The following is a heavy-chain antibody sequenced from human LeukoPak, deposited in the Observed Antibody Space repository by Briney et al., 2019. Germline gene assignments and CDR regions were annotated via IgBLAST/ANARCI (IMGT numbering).Heavy chain of an antibody. CDR3: ARAHDAFDI. Sequence: KPSETLSLTCTVSGGSVSSGIYYWSWIRQPPGKGLEWIGYIYYSGSTNYNPSLKSRVTISVDTSKNQFSLKLSSVTAADTAVYYCARAHDAFDIWGQGTMVTVSS. V-gene: IGHV4-61*01. CDR1: GGSVSSGIYY. J-gene: IGHJ3*02. CDR2: IYYSGST.